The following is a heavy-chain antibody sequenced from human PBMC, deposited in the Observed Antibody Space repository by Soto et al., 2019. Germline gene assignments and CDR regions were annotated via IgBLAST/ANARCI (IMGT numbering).Heavy chain of an antibody. CDR1: GVSISSGDYY. D-gene: IGHD6-19*01. CDR3: ARVRGWYFDY. J-gene: IGHJ4*02. CDR2: IYYSGST. V-gene: IGHV4-30-4*01. Sequence: SLSLAGPVSGVSISSGDYYGSWIRQPPGKGLEWIGYIYYSGSTYYNPSLKSRVTISVDTSKKQFSLKLSSVTDADTAVYYCARVRGWYFDYWGQGTLVTVYS.